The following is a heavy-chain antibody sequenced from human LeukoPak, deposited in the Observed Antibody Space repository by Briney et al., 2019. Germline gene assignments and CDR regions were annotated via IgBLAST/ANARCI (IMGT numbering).Heavy chain of an antibody. Sequence: GGSLRLSCSASGFTFSGYAMHRVRQAPGKGLEYVSAIISNGESTYYSDSVKDRFTISRDNSKNTLYLQMSSLRPEDTAVYYCVKSASTWYLFDYWGQGTLVTVSS. CDR3: VKSASTWYLFDY. D-gene: IGHD6-13*01. CDR1: GFTFSGYA. J-gene: IGHJ4*02. CDR2: IISNGEST. V-gene: IGHV3-64*03.